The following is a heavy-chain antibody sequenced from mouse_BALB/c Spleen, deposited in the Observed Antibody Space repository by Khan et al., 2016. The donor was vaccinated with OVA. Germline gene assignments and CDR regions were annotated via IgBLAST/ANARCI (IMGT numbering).Heavy chain of an antibody. D-gene: IGHD2-14*01. CDR2: IWAGGGT. J-gene: IGHJ4*01. V-gene: IGHV2-6-4*01. Sequence: VQLQESGPGLVAPSQSLSITCTVSGFSLSRYNIHWVRQPPGKGLEWLGMIWAGGGTDYNSTLKSRLNISNDNSKSQVFLKMNSLQTDDTAMYYCARAYYRYDGYYAMDFWGQGTSVTVSS. CDR1: GFSLSRYN. CDR3: ARAYYRYDGYYAMDF.